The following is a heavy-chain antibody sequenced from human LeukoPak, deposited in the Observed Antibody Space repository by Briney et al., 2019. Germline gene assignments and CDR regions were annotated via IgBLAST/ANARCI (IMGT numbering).Heavy chain of an antibody. CDR3: ARGAARMVEMGTIISFEY. CDR1: GFSFSNYW. CDR2: INSDGSIT. D-gene: IGHD5-24*01. Sequence: GGSLRLSCAASGFSFSNYWMHWVRQAPGKGLVWVSRINSDGSITNFADSVKGRFTISRDNAKKVVYLQMNSLRADDTAVYYCARGAARMVEMGTIISFEYWGQGTLVTVSS. V-gene: IGHV3-74*01. J-gene: IGHJ4*02.